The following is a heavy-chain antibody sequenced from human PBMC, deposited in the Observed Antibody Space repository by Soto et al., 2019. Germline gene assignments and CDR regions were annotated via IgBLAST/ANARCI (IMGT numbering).Heavy chain of an antibody. Sequence: SETLSLTCTVSGASISSYYWSWIRQPPGKGLEWLGYILYTGNTNYSPSLKSRVTMSVDTSKNQVSLKLSAVTAADTAVYFCARAAYGSGSYYAPYYYYAMDVWGQGTTVTVSS. D-gene: IGHD3-10*01. J-gene: IGHJ6*02. CDR2: ILYTGNT. CDR1: GASISSYY. CDR3: ARAAYGSGSYYAPYYYYAMDV. V-gene: IGHV4-59*01.